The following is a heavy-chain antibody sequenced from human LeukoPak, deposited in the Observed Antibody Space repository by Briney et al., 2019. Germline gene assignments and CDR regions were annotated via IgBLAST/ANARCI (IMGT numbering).Heavy chain of an antibody. D-gene: IGHD2-2*01. CDR2: IYYSGST. V-gene: IGHV4-61*01. Sequence: SETLSLTCTVSGGSFSSGSYYWSWIRQPPGTGLEWIGYIYYSGSTNYNPSLKSRVTISVDTPKNQFSLKLSSVTAADTAVYYCARAPGVLGYCSSTSCYAEGSGWFDPWGQGTLVTVSS. J-gene: IGHJ5*02. CDR3: ARAPGVLGYCSSTSCYAEGSGWFDP. CDR1: GGSFSSGSYY.